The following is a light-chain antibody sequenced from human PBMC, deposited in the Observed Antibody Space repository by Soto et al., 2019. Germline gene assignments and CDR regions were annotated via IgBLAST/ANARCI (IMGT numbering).Light chain of an antibody. CDR1: QSVSRD. Sequence: DIVLTQSPATLSLSPGERATLSCRASQSVSRDFAWYQQKPGQAPRLFIYDASNSATGIPARFSGSGSGTDFTLTINRLQPEDFAVYYCQHRHNFGPGTKVDFK. CDR3: QHRHN. V-gene: IGKV3-11*01. J-gene: IGKJ3*01. CDR2: DAS.